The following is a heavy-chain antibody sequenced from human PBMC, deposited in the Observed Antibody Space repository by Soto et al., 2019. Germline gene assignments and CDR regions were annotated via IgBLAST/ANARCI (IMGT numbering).Heavy chain of an antibody. Sequence: QVQLVESGGGVVQPGRSLRLSCAASGFTFSSYAMHWVRQAPGKGLEWVAVISYDGSNKYYADSVKGRFTISRDNSKNTLYLQMNSLRAEDTAVYYCARAGYSSGWYPGDYWGQGTLVTVSS. CDR3: ARAGYSSGWYPGDY. CDR1: GFTFSSYA. V-gene: IGHV3-30-3*01. D-gene: IGHD6-19*01. J-gene: IGHJ4*02. CDR2: ISYDGSNK.